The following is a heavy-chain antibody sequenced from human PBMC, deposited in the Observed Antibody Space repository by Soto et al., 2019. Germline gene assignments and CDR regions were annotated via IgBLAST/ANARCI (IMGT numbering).Heavy chain of an antibody. CDR3: ATWGFDY. Sequence: SQTLSLTCAISGDSVSSNSAAWNWIRHTPSRGLEWLGRTYYRSKWHNDYAVSIRSRITINPDTTKNQFSMQLNSATTEATAVYYCATWGFDYWGQGTLVTVSS. J-gene: IGHJ4*02. D-gene: IGHD7-27*01. CDR1: GDSVSSNSAA. CDR2: TYYRSKWHN. V-gene: IGHV6-1*01.